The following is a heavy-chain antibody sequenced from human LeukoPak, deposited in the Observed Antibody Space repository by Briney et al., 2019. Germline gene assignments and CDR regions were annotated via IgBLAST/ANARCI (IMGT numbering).Heavy chain of an antibody. CDR3: ARETAAAAYWYFDL. J-gene: IGHJ2*01. CDR1: GDSVSSNSAA. Sequence: SQTLSLTCAISGDSVSSNSAAWSWIRQSPSRDLEWLGRTYYRSKWYNDYAVSVKSRITINADTSRNQFSLQLTSVIPEDTAVYYCARETAAAAYWYFDLWGRGALVTVSS. D-gene: IGHD6-13*01. CDR2: TYYRSKWYN. V-gene: IGHV6-1*01.